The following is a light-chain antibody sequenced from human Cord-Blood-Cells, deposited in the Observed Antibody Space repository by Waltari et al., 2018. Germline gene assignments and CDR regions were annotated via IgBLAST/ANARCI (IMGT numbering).Light chain of an antibody. CDR3: AAWDDSLNGKV. Sequence: QSVLTQPPSASGTPGQRVTISCSGSSSNIGRTTVNWYQQLPGTPPKLLIYSNNQRPSGVPDRFSGSKSGTSASLAISGLQSEDEADYYCAAWDDSLNGKVFGTGTKVTVL. V-gene: IGLV1-44*01. CDR1: SSNIGRTT. CDR2: SNN. J-gene: IGLJ1*01.